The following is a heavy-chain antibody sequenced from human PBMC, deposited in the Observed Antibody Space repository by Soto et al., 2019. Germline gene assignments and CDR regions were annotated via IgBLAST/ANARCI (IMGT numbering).Heavy chain of an antibody. Sequence: PGGSLRLSCAASGFTFSSYAMSWVRQAPGKGLEWVSAISGSGGSTYYADSLKGRFTISRDNSKNTLYLQMNSLRAEDTAVYYCAKEFACSGGSCYSRLFYYYYYMDVWGKGTTVTVSS. CDR2: ISGSGGST. D-gene: IGHD2-15*01. CDR3: AKEFACSGGSCYSRLFYYYYYMDV. V-gene: IGHV3-23*01. J-gene: IGHJ6*03. CDR1: GFTFSSYA.